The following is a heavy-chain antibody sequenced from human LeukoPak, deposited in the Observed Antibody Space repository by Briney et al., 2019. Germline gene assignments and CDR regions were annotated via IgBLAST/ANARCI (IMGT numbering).Heavy chain of an antibody. Sequence: ASVKVSCTASGGTFSSYAISWVRQAPGQGLEWRGGIIPIFGTANYAPKFQGRVTITADESTSTAYMELSSLRSEDTAVYYCARGRPQTYCSGGSCYSDAFDIWGQGTMVTVSS. CDR3: ARGRPQTYCSGGSCYSDAFDI. V-gene: IGHV1-69*01. CDR2: IIPIFGTA. J-gene: IGHJ3*02. CDR1: GGTFSSYA. D-gene: IGHD2-15*01.